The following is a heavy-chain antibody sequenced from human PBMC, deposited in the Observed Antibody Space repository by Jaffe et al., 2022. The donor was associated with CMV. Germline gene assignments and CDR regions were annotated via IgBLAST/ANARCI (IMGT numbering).Heavy chain of an antibody. D-gene: IGHD1-26*01. CDR3: AKSNGERVGATLYYYYGMDV. V-gene: IGHV3-23*01. CDR1: GFTFSSYA. Sequence: EVQLLESGGGLVQPGGSLRLSCAASGFTFSSYAMSWVRQAPGKGLEWVSAISGSGGSTYYADSVKGRFTISRDNSKNTLYLQMNSLRAEDTAVYYCAKSNGERVGATLYYYYGMDVWGQGTTVTVSS. CDR2: ISGSGGST. J-gene: IGHJ6*02.